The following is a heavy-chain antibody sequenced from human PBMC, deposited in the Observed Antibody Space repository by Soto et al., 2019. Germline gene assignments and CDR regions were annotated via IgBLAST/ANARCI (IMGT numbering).Heavy chain of an antibody. CDR2: IYPGDSDT. D-gene: IGHD6-6*01. V-gene: IGHV5-51*01. CDR1: GYSFTSYW. Sequence: GESLKISCKGSGYSFTSYWIGWVRQMPGKGLEWMGIIYPGDSDTRYSPSFQGQVTISADKSISTAYLQWSSLKASDTAMYYCATHGSAARPVYYGMDVWGQGTTVTVYS. J-gene: IGHJ6*02. CDR3: ATHGSAARPVYYGMDV.